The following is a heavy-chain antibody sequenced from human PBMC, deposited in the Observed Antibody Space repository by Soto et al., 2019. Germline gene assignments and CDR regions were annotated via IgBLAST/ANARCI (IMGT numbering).Heavy chain of an antibody. CDR2: IIPLFGTA. CDR1: GGTFSSYA. Sequence: QVQLVQSGAEVKKPGSSVKVSCKASGGTFSSYAISWVRQAPGQGLEWMGGIIPLFGTANYAQKFQGRVTITADESTSTAYMELSSLRSEDTAVYYCAGEGYCSSTSCPRHYYGMDVWGQGTTVTVSS. J-gene: IGHJ6*02. D-gene: IGHD2-2*01. CDR3: AGEGYCSSTSCPRHYYGMDV. V-gene: IGHV1-69*01.